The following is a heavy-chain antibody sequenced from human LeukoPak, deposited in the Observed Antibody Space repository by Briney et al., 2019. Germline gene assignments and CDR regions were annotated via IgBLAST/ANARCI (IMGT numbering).Heavy chain of an antibody. V-gene: IGHV3-23*01. CDR2: ISGSGGST. CDR1: GFTFSSYA. J-gene: IGHJ4*02. D-gene: IGHD3-22*01. CDR3: AKDYYDSSGYYYEGEGFDY. Sequence: PGGSLRLSCAASGFTFSSYAMSWVRQAPGKGMEWVSAISGSGGSTYYADAVKGRFTISRDNSKNTLYLQMNSLRVEDTAVYYCAKDYYDSSGYYYEGEGFDYWGQGTLVTVSS.